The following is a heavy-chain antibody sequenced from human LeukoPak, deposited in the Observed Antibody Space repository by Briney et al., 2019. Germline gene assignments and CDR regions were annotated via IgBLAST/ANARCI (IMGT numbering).Heavy chain of an antibody. J-gene: IGHJ5*02. D-gene: IGHD3-10*01. CDR2: IWYDGSNK. Sequence: GGSLRLSCAASGFTFTTYGMHWVRQAPGKGLEWVAVIWYDGSNKYYADSVKGRFTISRGNSKNTLYLQMNSLRAEDTAVYYCARDKYYGSGSYLVDPWGQGTLVTVSS. V-gene: IGHV3-33*08. CDR1: GFTFTTYG. CDR3: ARDKYYGSGSYLVDP.